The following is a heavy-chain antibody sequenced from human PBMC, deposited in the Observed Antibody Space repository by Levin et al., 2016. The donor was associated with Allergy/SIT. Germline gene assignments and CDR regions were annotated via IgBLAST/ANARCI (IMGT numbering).Heavy chain of an antibody. CDR3: TGGGDWGRGYYFDY. V-gene: IGHV6-1*01. J-gene: IGHJ4*02. CDR2: TYYRSKWHN. D-gene: IGHD7-27*01. Sequence: WIRQSPSRGLEWLGRTYYRSKWHNEYAISVKSRITVTPDTSKNQFSLQLNSVTPEDTAVYFCTGGGDWGRGYYFDYWGQGTLVTVSS.